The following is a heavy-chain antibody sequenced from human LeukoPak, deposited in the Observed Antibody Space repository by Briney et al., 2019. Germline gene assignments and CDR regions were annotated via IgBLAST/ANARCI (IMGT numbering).Heavy chain of an antibody. V-gene: IGHV3-11*04. Sequence: GGSLRLSCAASGFTFSDYYMSWIRQAPGKGLEWVSYISSSGSTIYYADSVKGRFTISRDNAKNSLYLQMNSLRAEDTAVYYCTKDAYYDILTAWGQGTLVTVSS. CDR3: TKDAYYDILTA. D-gene: IGHD3-9*01. CDR1: GFTFSDYY. J-gene: IGHJ5*02. CDR2: ISSSGSTI.